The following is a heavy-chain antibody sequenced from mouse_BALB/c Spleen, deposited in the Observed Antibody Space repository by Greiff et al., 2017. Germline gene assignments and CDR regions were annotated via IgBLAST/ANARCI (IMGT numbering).Heavy chain of an antibody. CDR1: GYTFTDYW. V-gene: IGHV1-69*01. Sequence: VQLQQPGAELVMPGASVKMSCKASGYTFTDYWMHWVKQRPGQGLEWIGAIDTSDSYTSYNQKFKGKATLTVDESSSTAYMQLSSLTSEDSAVYYCARNGGLRRYFDYWGQGTTLTVSS. D-gene: IGHD2-2*01. CDR3: ARNGGLRRYFDY. J-gene: IGHJ2*01. CDR2: IDTSDSYT.